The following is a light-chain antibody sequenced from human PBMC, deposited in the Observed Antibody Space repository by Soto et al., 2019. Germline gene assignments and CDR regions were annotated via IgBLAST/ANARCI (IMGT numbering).Light chain of an antibody. CDR1: QSISNW. V-gene: IGKV1-33*01. CDR2: DAS. J-gene: IGKJ5*01. Sequence: DIQMTQSPSTLSGSVGDRVTITCRASQSISNWLAWYQQKPGKAPNLLIYDASNLEIGVPSRFSGSGSGTHFTFTISSLQTEDIGTYYCQQYDILPITFGRGTRLEI. CDR3: QQYDILPIT.